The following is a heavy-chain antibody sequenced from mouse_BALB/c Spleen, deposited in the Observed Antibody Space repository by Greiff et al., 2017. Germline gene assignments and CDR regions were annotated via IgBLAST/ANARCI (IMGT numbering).Heavy chain of an antibody. V-gene: IGHV3-8*02. J-gene: IGHJ4*01. CDR1: GDSITSGY. D-gene: IGHD2-14*01. Sequence: EVKVVESGPSLVKPSQTLSLTCSVTGDSITSGYWNWIRKFPGNKLEYMGYISYSGSTYYNPSLKSRISITRDTSKNQYYLQLNSVTTEDTATYYCATGVRRIYYYAMDYWGQGTSVTVSS. CDR2: ISYSGST. CDR3: ATGVRRIYYYAMDY.